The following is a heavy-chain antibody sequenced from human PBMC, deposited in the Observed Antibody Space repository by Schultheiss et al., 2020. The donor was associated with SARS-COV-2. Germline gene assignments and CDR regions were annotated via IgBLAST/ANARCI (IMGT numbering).Heavy chain of an antibody. CDR3: ARVSWRGYYFDY. Sequence: SETLSLTCTVSGGSISSGGYYWSWIRQHPGKGLEWIGEINHSGSTNYNPSLKSRVTISVDTSKNQFSLKLSSVTAADTAVYYCARVSWRGYYFDYWGQGTLVTVSS. CDR1: GGSISSGGYY. V-gene: IGHV4-39*01. J-gene: IGHJ4*02. CDR2: INHSGST. D-gene: IGHD3-3*01.